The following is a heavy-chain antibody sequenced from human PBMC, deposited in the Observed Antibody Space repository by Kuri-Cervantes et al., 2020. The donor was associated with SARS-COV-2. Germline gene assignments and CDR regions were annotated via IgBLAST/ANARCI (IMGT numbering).Heavy chain of an antibody. CDR1: GGSISSSSSYF. CDR2: IYYTGST. CDR3: ARRRGAITGPGGYFDY. D-gene: IGHD1-1*01. Sequence: SETLSLTCTVSGGSISSSSSYFWGWIRQPPGSGLEFIGNIYYTGSTYYNPSPQSRVTISVDTSKKQFSLKLRSVTAADTAIYYCARRRGAITGPGGYFDYWGQGALVTVSS. J-gene: IGHJ4*02. V-gene: IGHV4-39*01.